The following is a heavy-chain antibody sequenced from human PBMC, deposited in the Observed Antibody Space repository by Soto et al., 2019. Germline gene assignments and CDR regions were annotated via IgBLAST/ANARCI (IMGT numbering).Heavy chain of an antibody. CDR2: IYHSGST. Sequence: QLQLQESGSGLVKPSQTLSLTCAVSGGSISSGGYSWSWIRQPPGKGLEWIGYIYHSGSTYYNPSLKSRVTIAVDRSKNQFSLKLSSVTAADTAVYYCARAHYGDYGYGMDVWGQGTTVTVSS. V-gene: IGHV4-30-2*01. J-gene: IGHJ6*02. D-gene: IGHD4-17*01. CDR1: GGSISSGGYS. CDR3: ARAHYGDYGYGMDV.